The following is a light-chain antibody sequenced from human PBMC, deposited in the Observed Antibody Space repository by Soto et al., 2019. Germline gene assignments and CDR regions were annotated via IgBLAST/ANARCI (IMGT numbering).Light chain of an antibody. CDR2: AAS. CDR1: QSVSIL. J-gene: IGKJ1*01. Sequence: EIVIKQSPATLSVSPGERATLSCRASQSVSILLAWYQQKPGQAPRLLIYAASSRATGIPDRFSGSGSGTDFTLTISRLEPEDFAVYYCHQYGTSPRTFGQGTKMDIK. CDR3: HQYGTSPRT. V-gene: IGKV3-20*01.